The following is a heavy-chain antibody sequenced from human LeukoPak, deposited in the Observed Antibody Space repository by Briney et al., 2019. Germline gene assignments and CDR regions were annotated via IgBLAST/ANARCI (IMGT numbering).Heavy chain of an antibody. CDR1: GFIPTSHG. CDR3: ATTRPYGTTWAGAFED. D-gene: IGHD6-19*01. CDR2: VSSRMGT. Sequence: GGSLRLSCAASGFIPTSHGMSWVRQAPGRGLEWVSTVSSRMGTFYTDSVKGRFITSRDTSKNTLLLQMNSLRAEDTAVYYCATTRPYGTTWAGAFEDWGQGTPVTVS. J-gene: IGHJ4*02. V-gene: IGHV3-23*01.